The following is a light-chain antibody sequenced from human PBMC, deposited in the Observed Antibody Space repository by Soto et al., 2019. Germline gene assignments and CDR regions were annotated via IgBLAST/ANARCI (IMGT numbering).Light chain of an antibody. CDR3: QHYNNWPVT. J-gene: IGKJ4*01. CDR1: KLVGSS. Sequence: EIVMTQSPDTLSLSPGERASLSCGASKLVGSSMAWYHQKPGQLPMLLIDGASTRAAGVPARFSGSGSGTEFTLTSSSLQSEDSAVYYCQHYNNWPVTFGGGTKVEIK. CDR2: GAS. V-gene: IGKV3-15*01.